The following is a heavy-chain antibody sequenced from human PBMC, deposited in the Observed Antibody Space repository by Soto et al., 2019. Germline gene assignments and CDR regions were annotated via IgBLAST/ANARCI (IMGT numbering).Heavy chain of an antibody. D-gene: IGHD4-17*01. CDR3: ANFQGVTVTTAFFGY. J-gene: IGHJ4*02. V-gene: IGHV3-23*01. Sequence: EVQLLESVGGLVQPGGSLRLSCAASGFTFSSYAMSWVRQAPGKGLEWVSAISGSGGSTYYADSVKGRFTISRDNSKNTLYLQMNSLRAEDTAVYYCANFQGVTVTTAFFGYWGQGTLVTVSS. CDR1: GFTFSSYA. CDR2: ISGSGGST.